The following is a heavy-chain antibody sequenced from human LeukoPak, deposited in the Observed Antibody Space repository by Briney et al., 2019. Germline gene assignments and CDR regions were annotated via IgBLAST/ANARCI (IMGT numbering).Heavy chain of an antibody. D-gene: IGHD6-13*01. CDR2: IYYSGST. J-gene: IGHJ3*02. CDR3: ARGGAAAVYDAFDI. CDR1: GGSISSYY. V-gene: IGHV4-59*01. Sequence: SETLSLTCTVSGGSISSYYWSWIRQPPGKGLEWIGYIYYSGSTNYNPSLESRVTISVDTSKNQFSLKLSSVTAADTAVYYCARGGAAAVYDAFDIWGQGTMVTVSS.